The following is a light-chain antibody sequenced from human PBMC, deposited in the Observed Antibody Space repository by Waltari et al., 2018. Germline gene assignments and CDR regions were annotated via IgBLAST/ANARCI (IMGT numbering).Light chain of an antibody. CDR3: QQYYVWPPIT. Sequence: VLLTQSPASLSVSPGDTVILSCRASQSVRTNLVWYQQKAVQAPRTLIYVASTRASSVPSRFSCSGSYTDFTLSISSLQSEDAAVYFCQQYYVWPPITFGGGTKLEI. CDR1: QSVRTN. J-gene: IGKJ4*01. CDR2: VAS. V-gene: IGKV3-15*01.